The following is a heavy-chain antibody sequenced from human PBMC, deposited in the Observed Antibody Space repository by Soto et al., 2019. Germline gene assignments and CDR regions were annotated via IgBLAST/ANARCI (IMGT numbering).Heavy chain of an antibody. CDR3: ARGALWFGELSYIDY. J-gene: IGHJ4*02. CDR2: ISSNGGST. D-gene: IGHD3-10*01. V-gene: IGHV3-64*01. CDR1: GFTFSSYA. Sequence: GSLRLSCAASGFTFSSYAMHWVRQAPGKGLEYVSAISSNGGSTYYANSVKGRFTISRDNSKNTLYLQMGSLRAEDMAVYYCARGALWFGELSYIDYWAREPWSP.